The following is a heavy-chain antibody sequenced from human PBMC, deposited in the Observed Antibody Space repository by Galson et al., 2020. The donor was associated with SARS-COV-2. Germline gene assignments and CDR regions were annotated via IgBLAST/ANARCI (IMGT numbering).Heavy chain of an antibody. Sequence: GGSLRLSCAASGFTFTSYTMNWVRQAPGKGLEWVSSVSPTTKDIYYADSVKGRFTISRDNAKNSLYLQMNSLRVEDTAVYYCVRVGATREYFQHWGQGTLVAVSS. CDR3: VRVGATREYFQH. CDR2: VSPTTKDI. J-gene: IGHJ1*01. V-gene: IGHV3-21*01. CDR1: GFTFTSYT. D-gene: IGHD1-26*01.